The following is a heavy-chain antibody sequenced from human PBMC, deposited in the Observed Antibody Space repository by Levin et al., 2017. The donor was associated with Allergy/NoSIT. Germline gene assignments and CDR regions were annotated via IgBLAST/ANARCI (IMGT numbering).Heavy chain of an antibody. CDR1: GYSFTSYW. J-gene: IGHJ6*03. D-gene: IGHD3-10*01. CDR3: ARGHNYYGAGGYYRTSYYYYYDMDV. V-gene: IGHV5-51*01. CDR2: IYPGDSDT. Sequence: GGSLRLSCKGSGYSFTSYWIGWVRQMPGKGLEWMGIIYPGDSDTRYSPSFQGQVTISAAKYISTAYLQWSSLKASDTAMYYCARGHNYYGAGGYYRTSYYYYYDMDVWGKGTTVTVSS.